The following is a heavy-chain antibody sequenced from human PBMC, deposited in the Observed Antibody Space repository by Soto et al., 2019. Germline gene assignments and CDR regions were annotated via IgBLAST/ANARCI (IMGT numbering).Heavy chain of an antibody. CDR1: RFAFIGYA. J-gene: IGHJ3*01. CDR3: ARIYYNSRGPTKYRAFDF. D-gene: IGHD3-22*01. V-gene: IGHV3-23*01. CDR2: ISGSGGST. Sequence: PARSQRLCVAASRFAFIGYAMSCVRQAPGEGLEWVSAISGSGGSTYYADSVKGRFTISRDNSKNSLYLQMNSLRAEDTAVYYCARIYYNSRGPTKYRAFDFWGQGTMVTVSS.